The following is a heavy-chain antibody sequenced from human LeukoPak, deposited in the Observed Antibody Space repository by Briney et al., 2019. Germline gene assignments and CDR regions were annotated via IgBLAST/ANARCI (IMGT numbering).Heavy chain of an antibody. CDR2: IYSGGSR. D-gene: IGHD3-22*01. CDR1: GFTFSKNY. J-gene: IGHJ4*02. V-gene: IGHV3-53*01. CDR3: ASYSSLDY. Sequence: PGGSLRLSCAASGFTFSKNYMSWVRQAPGKGLEWVSLIYSGGSRYYSDSVKGRFTISRDNSKNTLYLQMNSLRADDTAVYYCASYSSLDYWGQGALVTVSS.